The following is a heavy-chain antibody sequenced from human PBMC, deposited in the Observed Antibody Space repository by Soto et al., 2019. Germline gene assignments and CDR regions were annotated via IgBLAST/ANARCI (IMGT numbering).Heavy chain of an antibody. D-gene: IGHD2-2*01. V-gene: IGHV4-59*01. CDR3: ARDQVPAALLGWCEP. J-gene: IGHJ5*02. CDR2: IYYSGST. Sequence: SETLSLTSTASAGSISRYSWIWTRHPPGKGLEWIGYIYYSGSTNYNPSLKSRVTISVDTSKNQFSLKLSSVTAADTAVYYCARDQVPAALLGWCEPWGQGTLVTVS. CDR1: AGSISRYS.